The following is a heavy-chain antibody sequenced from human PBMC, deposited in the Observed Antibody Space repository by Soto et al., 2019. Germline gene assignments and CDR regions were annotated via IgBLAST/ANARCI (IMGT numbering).Heavy chain of an antibody. CDR1: GFTFSDHY. CDR3: ARGYCSNGVCYRYIDL. J-gene: IGHJ2*01. Sequence: GGSLRLSCAASGFTFSDHYMDWVRQAPGKGLEWVGRTRNKANSYTTEYAASVKGRFTISRDDSKNSLYLQMNSLKTEDTAVYYYARGYCSNGVCYRYIDLWGRGTLVTVSS. D-gene: IGHD2-8*01. V-gene: IGHV3-72*01. CDR2: TRNKANSYTT.